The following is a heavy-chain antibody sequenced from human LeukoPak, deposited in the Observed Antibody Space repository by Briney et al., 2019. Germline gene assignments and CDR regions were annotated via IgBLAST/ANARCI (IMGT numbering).Heavy chain of an antibody. CDR2: IYHSGST. Sequence: PSETLSLTCAVSGGSISSKWWSWVRQPPGKGLEWIGEIYHSGSTNYNPSLKSRVTISIDKSKNQFSLKLSSVTAADTAVYHCARETERGYSYGPPWGQGTLVTVSS. CDR1: GGSISSKW. J-gene: IGHJ4*02. CDR3: ARETERGYSYGPP. V-gene: IGHV4-4*02. D-gene: IGHD5-18*01.